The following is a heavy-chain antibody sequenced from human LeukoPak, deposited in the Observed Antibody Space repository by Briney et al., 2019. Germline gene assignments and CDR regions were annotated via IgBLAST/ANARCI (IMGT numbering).Heavy chain of an antibody. V-gene: IGHV4-39*01. D-gene: IGHD6-6*01. J-gene: IGHJ5*02. CDR1: GGSISSSSYY. Sequence: SETLSLTCTVSGGSISSSSYYWGWIRQPPGKGLEWIGGIYYSGNTYYNPSLKSRVTISVDTSKNQFSLKLNSVTAADTAVYCCARHERGSSDWFDPWGQGTLVTVSS. CDR2: IYYSGNT. CDR3: ARHERGSSDWFDP.